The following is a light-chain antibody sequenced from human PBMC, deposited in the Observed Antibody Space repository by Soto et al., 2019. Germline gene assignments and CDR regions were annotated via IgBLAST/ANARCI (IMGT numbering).Light chain of an antibody. Sequence: DIVLTQSPGTLSLSPGERATLSCRASQTVDSNFLAWYQQKPGQAPRLLIYAASTRATGIPDRLSGSGSGTDFTLTISRLDPEDFAVYYCQQYGSSGTFGQGTKVDIK. V-gene: IGKV3-20*01. CDR3: QQYGSSGT. J-gene: IGKJ1*01. CDR2: AAS. CDR1: QTVDSNF.